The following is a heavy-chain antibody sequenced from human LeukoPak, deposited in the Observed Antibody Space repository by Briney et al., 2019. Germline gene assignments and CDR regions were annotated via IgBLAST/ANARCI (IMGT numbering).Heavy chain of an antibody. CDR3: GKTTTGYSSGRDPAWPVDY. V-gene: IGHV3-23*01. CDR1: GFTFSSYA. Sequence: GGSLRLSCTASGFTFSSYAMYWVRQAPGKGLEWVSGIFGSGGSAHYADSVKGRFTISRDNSQNTVYLQMNSLRAEDTAVYYCGKTTTGYSSGRDPAWPVDYWGQGTLVTVSS. D-gene: IGHD6-19*01. J-gene: IGHJ4*02. CDR2: IFGSGGSA.